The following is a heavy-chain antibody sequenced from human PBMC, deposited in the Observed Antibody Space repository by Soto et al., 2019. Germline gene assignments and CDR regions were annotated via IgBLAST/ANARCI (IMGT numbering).Heavy chain of an antibody. CDR2: ISGSGGST. CDR1: GFTFSSYA. Sequence: EVQLLESGGGLVQPGGSLRLSCAASGFTFSSYAMSWVRQAPGKGLEGVSAISGSGGSTYYADSVKGRFTISRDNSRNSLYLQLNSLRAEDTAVYYCAKLDYCDSSCYYRGHWFDPWGQGTLVTVSS. D-gene: IGHD3-22*01. V-gene: IGHV3-23*01. J-gene: IGHJ5*02. CDR3: AKLDYCDSSCYYRGHWFDP.